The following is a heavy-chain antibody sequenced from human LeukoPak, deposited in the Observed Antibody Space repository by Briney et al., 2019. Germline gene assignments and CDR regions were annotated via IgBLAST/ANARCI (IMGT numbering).Heavy chain of an antibody. Sequence: PSETLSLTCTVSGGSISSYWSWIRQSPGKGLEWIRYIYFSGTTNYNPSLKSRLTVTIDTSRNQFSLKLSSVTAADTAIYYCVSGGSYLTKWGQGTLVTVSS. CDR1: GGSISSY. CDR2: IYFSGTT. J-gene: IGHJ4*02. D-gene: IGHD3-10*01. CDR3: VSGGSYLTK. V-gene: IGHV4-59*01.